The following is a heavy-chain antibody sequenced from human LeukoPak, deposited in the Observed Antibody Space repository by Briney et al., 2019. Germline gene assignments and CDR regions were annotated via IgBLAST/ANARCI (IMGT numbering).Heavy chain of an antibody. D-gene: IGHD3-9*01. Sequence: ASVKVSCKVSGYTLTELSMHWVRQAPGKGLEWMGGFDPEDGETIYARKFQGRVTMTEDTSTDTAYMELSSLRSEDTAVYYCATYDILTGYTFDYWGQGTLVTVSS. CDR3: ATYDILTGYTFDY. V-gene: IGHV1-24*01. CDR1: GYTLTELS. J-gene: IGHJ4*02. CDR2: FDPEDGET.